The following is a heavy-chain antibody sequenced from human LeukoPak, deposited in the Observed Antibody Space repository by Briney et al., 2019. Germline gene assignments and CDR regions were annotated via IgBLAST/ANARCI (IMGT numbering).Heavy chain of an antibody. CDR2: IYYSGST. J-gene: IGHJ4*02. CDR1: GGSISSSSYY. V-gene: IGHV4-39*01. CDR3: ARHVRWRGTGTTRIDY. D-gene: IGHD1-7*01. Sequence: SETLSLTCTVSGGSISSSSYYWGWIRQPPGKGLEWIGSIYYSGSTYYNPSLKSRVTISVDTSKNQFSLKLSSVTAADTAVYYCARHVRWRGTGTTRIDYWGQGTLVTVSS.